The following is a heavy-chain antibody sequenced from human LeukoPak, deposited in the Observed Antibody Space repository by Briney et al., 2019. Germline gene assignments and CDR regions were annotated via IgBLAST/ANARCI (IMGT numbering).Heavy chain of an antibody. Sequence: SETLSLTCTVSGGSISSYYWSWIRQPAGKGLEWIGRIYTSGSTNYNPSLKSRVTMSVDTSKNQFSLKLSSVTAADTAVYYCARVRNGPVSYYYYYYMDVWGKGTTVTVSS. CDR3: ARVRNGPVSYYYYYYMDV. CDR1: GGSISSYY. J-gene: IGHJ6*03. CDR2: IYTSGST. D-gene: IGHD4-11*01. V-gene: IGHV4-4*07.